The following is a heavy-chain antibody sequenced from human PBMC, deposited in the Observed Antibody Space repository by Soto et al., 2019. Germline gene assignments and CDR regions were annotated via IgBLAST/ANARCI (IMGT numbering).Heavy chain of an antibody. V-gene: IGHV4-61*01. D-gene: IGHD6-6*01. CDR1: GGSVSSGSYY. Sequence: SETLSLTCTVSGGSVSSGSYYWSWIRQPPGKGLEWIGYIYYSGSTNYNPSLKSRVTISVDTSKNQFSLRLSSVTAADTAVYYCARSIAARPTTRFDPWGQGTLVTVSS. J-gene: IGHJ5*02. CDR2: IYYSGST. CDR3: ARSIAARPTTRFDP.